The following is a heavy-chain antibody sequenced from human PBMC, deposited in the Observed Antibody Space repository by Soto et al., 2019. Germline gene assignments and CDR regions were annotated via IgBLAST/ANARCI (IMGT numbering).Heavy chain of an antibody. D-gene: IGHD6-25*01. CDR1: GDSMRGYHFY. Sequence: LSLTCSVSGDSMRGYHFYWGWIRQAPGKGLEWIGSAYFSGGNTYYSPSLKSRVSISVDTSKNEFSLRLTSLTAADTAVYFCAYGSSSAWIDYWGQGTLVTVSS. CDR2: AYFSGGNT. CDR3: AYGSSSAWIDY. J-gene: IGHJ4*02. V-gene: IGHV4-39*01.